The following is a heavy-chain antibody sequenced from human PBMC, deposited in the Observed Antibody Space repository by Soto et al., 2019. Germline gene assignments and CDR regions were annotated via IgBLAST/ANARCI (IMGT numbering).Heavy chain of an antibody. J-gene: IGHJ5*02. CDR1: GGSISSYY. Sequence: PSETLSLTCTVSGGSISSYYWSWILQPPGKGLEWIGYIYYSGSTNYNPSLKSRVTISVDTSKNQFSLKLSSVTAADTAVYYCAGSSTIFGVVSWFDPWGQGTLVTVS. D-gene: IGHD3-3*01. CDR2: IYYSGST. CDR3: AGSSTIFGVVSWFDP. V-gene: IGHV4-59*01.